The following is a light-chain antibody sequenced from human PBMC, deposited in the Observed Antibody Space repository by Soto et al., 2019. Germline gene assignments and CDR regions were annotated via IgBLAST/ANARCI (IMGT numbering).Light chain of an antibody. V-gene: IGKV3-15*01. CDR2: GAS. CDR3: QHYNNWPMYT. J-gene: IGKJ2*01. Sequence: VKTQSPSTLSVSTGERATLSCRPSQSISSNLAWYQQKPGQAPRLLIYGASTRATGIPARFSGSGSGTEFTLTISSLQSEDFAVYYCQHYNNWPMYTFGQGTKVDIK. CDR1: QSISSN.